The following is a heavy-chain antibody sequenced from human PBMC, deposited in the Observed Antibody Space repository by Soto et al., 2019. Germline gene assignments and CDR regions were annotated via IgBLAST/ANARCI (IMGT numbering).Heavy chain of an antibody. CDR3: TTGKLLSYYYYGMDV. CDR1: GFTFSNAW. D-gene: IGHD3-10*01. J-gene: IGHJ6*02. Sequence: GGSLRLSCAASGFTFSNAWMNWVRQAPGKGLEWVGRIKSKTDGGTTDYAAPVKGRFTISRDDSKNTLYLQMNSLETEDTAVYYCTTGKLLSYYYYGMDVWGQGTTVTVSS. CDR2: IKSKTDGGTT. V-gene: IGHV3-15*07.